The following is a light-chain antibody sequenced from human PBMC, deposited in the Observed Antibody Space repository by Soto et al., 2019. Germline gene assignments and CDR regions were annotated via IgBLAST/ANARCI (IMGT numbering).Light chain of an antibody. V-gene: IGLV6-57*03. CDR3: QSYDSTNQI. Sequence: NFMLAQPHSVSESPGKTVTISCTRSSGSIANNYVQWYQQRPGSAPTTVIYEYDQRPSGVPDRFSGSIDNSSNSASLTISGLKAEDEADYYCQSYDSTNQIFGGGTQLTVL. CDR2: EYD. J-gene: IGLJ2*01. CDR1: SGSIANNY.